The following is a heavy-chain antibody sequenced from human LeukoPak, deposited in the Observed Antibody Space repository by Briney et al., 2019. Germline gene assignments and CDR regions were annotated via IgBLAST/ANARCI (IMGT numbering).Heavy chain of an antibody. Sequence: QPARSLRLSCAASGFTFNTFDMHWVRQAPGKGLEWVAVIWYDGSNKYYADSVKGRFTISRDNSKNTLYLQMNSLRAEDTAVYYCARQSSATIVSAFAFWGQGTMVTISS. D-gene: IGHD2-15*01. CDR2: IWYDGSNK. J-gene: IGHJ3*01. V-gene: IGHV3-33*01. CDR1: GFTFNTFD. CDR3: ARQSSATIVSAFAF.